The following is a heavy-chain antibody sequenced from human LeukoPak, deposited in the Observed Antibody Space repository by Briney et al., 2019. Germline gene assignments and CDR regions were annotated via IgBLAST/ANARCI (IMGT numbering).Heavy chain of an antibody. CDR1: GYTFTDYY. Sequence: ASVKVSCKASGYTFTDYYMHWVRQAPGQGLEWVGWINPNSGGTNYTQKFQGRVTMTRDTSISTAYMELSRLRSDDTAVYYCTRDAGTSGWFSFWGQGTMVTVSS. D-gene: IGHD6-19*01. CDR2: INPNSGGT. J-gene: IGHJ3*01. V-gene: IGHV1-2*02. CDR3: TRDAGTSGWFSF.